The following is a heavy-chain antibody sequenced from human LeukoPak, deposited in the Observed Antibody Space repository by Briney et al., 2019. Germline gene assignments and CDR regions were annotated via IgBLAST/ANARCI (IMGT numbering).Heavy chain of an antibody. CDR2: IYPGDSDT. V-gene: IGHV5-51*01. D-gene: IGHD3-10*01. Sequence: GESLKISCKGSGYSFTSYWISWARQMPGKGLEWMGIIYPGDSDTRYSPSFQGQVTISADKSISTAYLQWSSLKASDTAMYYCASAAHGYYGSGSYYRDYWGQGTLVTVSS. CDR3: ASAAHGYYGSGSYYRDY. CDR1: GYSFTSYW. J-gene: IGHJ4*02.